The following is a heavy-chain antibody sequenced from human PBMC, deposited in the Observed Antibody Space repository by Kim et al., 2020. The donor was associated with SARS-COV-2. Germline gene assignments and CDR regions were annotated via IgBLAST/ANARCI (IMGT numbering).Heavy chain of an antibody. V-gene: IGHV4-61*08. CDR3: ARYGYSSSWSHWFDP. CDR2: IYKGVTT. Sequence: SETLSLTCIVSGASVSSGGDYWSWIRQPPGKGLEWIGYIYKGVTTDYNPSLSSRVKISVDRSQNQFSLELTSVTAADTAVYYCARYGYSSSWSHWFDPWGQGILVTVSS. J-gene: IGHJ5*02. D-gene: IGHD5-18*01. CDR1: GASVSSGGDY.